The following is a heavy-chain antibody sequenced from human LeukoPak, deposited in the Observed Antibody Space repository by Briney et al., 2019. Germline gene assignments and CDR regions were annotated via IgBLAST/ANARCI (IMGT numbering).Heavy chain of an antibody. V-gene: IGHV3-48*01. Sequence: GGSLRLSCAASGFTFSSYSMNWVRQAPGKGLEWVSYISSSSSTIYYADSVKGRFTISRDNAKNSLYLQMNSLRAEDTAVYYCAREERLGYCSSTSCYDYYGMDVWGQGTTVTVSS. CDR3: AREERLGYCSSTSCYDYYGMDV. CDR2: ISSSSSTI. CDR1: GFTFSSYS. D-gene: IGHD2-2*01. J-gene: IGHJ6*02.